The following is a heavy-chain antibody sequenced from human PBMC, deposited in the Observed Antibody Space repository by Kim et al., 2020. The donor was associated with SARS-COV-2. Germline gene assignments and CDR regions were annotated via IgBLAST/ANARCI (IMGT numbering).Heavy chain of an antibody. CDR2: INHSGST. CDR1: GGSFSGYY. J-gene: IGHJ5*02. CDR3: ARVFRAFWTGNWFDP. V-gene: IGHV4-34*01. D-gene: IGHD3-3*01. Sequence: SETLSLTCAVYGGSFSGYYWSWIRQPPGKGLEWIGEINHSGSTNYNPSLKSRVTISVDTSKNQFSLKLSSVTAADTAVYYCARVFRAFWTGNWFDPWGQGTLVTVSS.